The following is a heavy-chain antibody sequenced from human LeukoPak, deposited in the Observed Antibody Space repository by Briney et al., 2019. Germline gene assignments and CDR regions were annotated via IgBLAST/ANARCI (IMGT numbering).Heavy chain of an antibody. D-gene: IGHD6-19*01. Sequence: GGSLRLSCAAFGFTFSSHGMSWVRQAPGKGLEWVSTISGSGDNTYYADSVKGRFTISRDNSKNTVYLQMNSLRTEDTAVYYCAKERTRVAGGWTWGQGTLVTVSS. CDR2: ISGSGDNT. J-gene: IGHJ5*02. CDR1: GFTFSSHG. V-gene: IGHV3-23*01. CDR3: AKERTRVAGGWT.